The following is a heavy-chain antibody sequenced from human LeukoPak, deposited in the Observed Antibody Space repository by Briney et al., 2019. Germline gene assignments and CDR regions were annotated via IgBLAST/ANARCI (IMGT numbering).Heavy chain of an antibody. CDR1: GGSISSGGYY. CDR3: ASAYCGGDCTPYWYFDL. Sequence: SQTLSLTCTVSGGSISSGGYYWSWIRQHPGKGLEWIGYIYYSGSTYYNPSLKSRVTISVDTSKNQFSLKLSSVTAADTAVYYCASAYCGGDCTPYWYFDLWGRGTLVTVPS. D-gene: IGHD2-21*02. J-gene: IGHJ2*01. V-gene: IGHV4-30-4*08. CDR2: IYYSGST.